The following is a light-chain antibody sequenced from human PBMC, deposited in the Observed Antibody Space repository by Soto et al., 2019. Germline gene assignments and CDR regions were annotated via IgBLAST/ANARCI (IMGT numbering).Light chain of an antibody. CDR2: DVS. Sequence: QSALTQPRSVSGSPGQSVAISCTGTSSDVGGYNFVSWYQQHPGKAPKLLMYDVSKRPSGVPARFSGSKSGNTASLTISGLQVDDEADYYWCSYAGSYTYYVFGTGTKVTVL. CDR1: SSDVGGYNF. J-gene: IGLJ1*01. CDR3: CSYAGSYTYYV. V-gene: IGLV2-11*01.